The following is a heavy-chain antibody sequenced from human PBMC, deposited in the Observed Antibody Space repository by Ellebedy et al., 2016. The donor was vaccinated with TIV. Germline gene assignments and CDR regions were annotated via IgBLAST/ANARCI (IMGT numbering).Heavy chain of an antibody. J-gene: IGHJ6*02. CDR3: AREVAGGMDV. CDR1: GGSISSYY. CDR2: IYTSGST. Sequence: GSLRLXXTVSGGSISSYYWSWIRQPAGKGLEWIGRIYTSGSTNYNPSLKSRVTISVDTSKNQFSLKLSSVTAADTAVYYCAREVAGGMDVWGQGTTVTVSS. D-gene: IGHD6-19*01. V-gene: IGHV4-4*07.